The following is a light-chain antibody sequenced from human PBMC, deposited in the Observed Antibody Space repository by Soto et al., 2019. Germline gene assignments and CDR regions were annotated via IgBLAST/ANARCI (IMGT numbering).Light chain of an antibody. V-gene: IGKV3-15*01. CDR2: GAS. Sequence: VVLTQSPGTLYLSPGERATLSCRAIQSIASTYLAWYQHKPGQAPRLLISGASTGATGIPARFSGSGSGTEFTLTINSLQSEDFAVHYCQQYNNWGALTFGGGTKVDIK. CDR1: QSIASTY. J-gene: IGKJ4*01. CDR3: QQYNNWGALT.